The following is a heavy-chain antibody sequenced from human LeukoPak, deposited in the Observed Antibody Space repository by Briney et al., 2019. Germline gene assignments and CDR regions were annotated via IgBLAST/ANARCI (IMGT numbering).Heavy chain of an antibody. CDR3: ASSRLGYCSGGSCYYVAFDI. V-gene: IGHV4-39*01. D-gene: IGHD2-15*01. Sequence: VPPSETLSLTCTVSGGPISSSSYYWGWIRQPPGKGLEWIGSIYYSGSTYYNPSLKSRVTISVDTSKNQFSLKLSSVTAADTAVYYCASSRLGYCSGGSCYYVAFDIWGQGTMVTVSS. CDR2: IYYSGST. CDR1: GGPISSSSYY. J-gene: IGHJ3*02.